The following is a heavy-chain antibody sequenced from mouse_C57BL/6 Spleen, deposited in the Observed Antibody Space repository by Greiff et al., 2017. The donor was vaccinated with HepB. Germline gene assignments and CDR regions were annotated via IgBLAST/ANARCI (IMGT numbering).Heavy chain of an antibody. V-gene: IGHV1-82*01. D-gene: IGHD1-1*01. CDR3: ARRGEDGSFFDY. J-gene: IGHJ2*01. CDR1: GYAFSSSW. CDR2: IYPGDGDT. Sequence: QVQLQQSGPELVKPGASVKISCKASGYAFSSSWMNWVKQRPGKGLEWIGRIYPGDGDTNYNGKFKGKATLTADKSSSTAYMQLSSLTSEDSAVYFCARRGEDGSFFDYWGQGTTLTVSS.